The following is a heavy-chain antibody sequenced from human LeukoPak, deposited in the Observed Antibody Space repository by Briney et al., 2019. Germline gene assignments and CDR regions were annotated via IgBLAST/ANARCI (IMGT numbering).Heavy chain of an antibody. J-gene: IGHJ4*02. CDR1: EFTFSGYA. CDR3: AKDKSVSADYYFDY. V-gene: IGHV3-30*04. CDR2: ISTDGNDK. Sequence: GGSLRLSCAASEFTFSGYAMHWVRQAPGKGLEWLTVISTDGNDKHYADPVKGRFTVSRDNSKNTLFLQMNNLRTEDTAVYYCAKDKSVSADYYFDYWGQGTLVTVSS. D-gene: IGHD5/OR15-5a*01.